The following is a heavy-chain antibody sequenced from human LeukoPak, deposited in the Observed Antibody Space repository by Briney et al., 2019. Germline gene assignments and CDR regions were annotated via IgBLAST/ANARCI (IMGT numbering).Heavy chain of an antibody. CDR3: ARVEGPSIFGVIDY. CDR1: GYIFTNYG. CDR2: ISVYNGDT. D-gene: IGHD3-3*01. J-gene: IGHJ4*02. Sequence: ASVKVSCKASGYIFTNYGISWVRQAPGQGLDWMGWISVYNGDTNYAQKLQGRVTMTTDTSTSTAYMEVRSLRSDDTAVYFCARVEGPSIFGVIDYWGQGTLVTISS. V-gene: IGHV1-18*01.